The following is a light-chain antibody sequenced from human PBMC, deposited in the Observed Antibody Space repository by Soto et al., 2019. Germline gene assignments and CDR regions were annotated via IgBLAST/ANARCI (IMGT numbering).Light chain of an antibody. Sequence: DIQMTQSPSSLSASVGDRVTITCRASQGISECLAWYQQKAGKVPQLLIYAASTLEPGVPARFSGSGSGTDFPLTISGLQPVDVATYYCQKYNAVPVTFGGGTKVQLK. CDR3: QKYNAVPVT. CDR2: AAS. CDR1: QGISEC. V-gene: IGKV1-27*01. J-gene: IGKJ4*01.